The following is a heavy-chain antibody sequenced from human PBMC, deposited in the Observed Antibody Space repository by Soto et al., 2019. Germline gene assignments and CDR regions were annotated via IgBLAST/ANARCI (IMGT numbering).Heavy chain of an antibody. J-gene: IGHJ5*02. V-gene: IGHV3-13*01. Sequence: EVQLVESGGGLVQPGGSLRLSCAASGFTFSSYDMHWVRQATGKSLEWVSAIGTAGDTYYPGSVKGRFTISRENAKNSLYLHMNSLRAGDTAVYYCARGPVSGGSWWWFDPWGKGTLVTVSS. CDR1: GFTFSSYD. CDR2: IGTAGDT. D-gene: IGHD2-15*01. CDR3: ARGPVSGGSWWWFDP.